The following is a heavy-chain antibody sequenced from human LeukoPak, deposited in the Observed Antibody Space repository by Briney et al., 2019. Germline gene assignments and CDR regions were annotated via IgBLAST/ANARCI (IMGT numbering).Heavy chain of an antibody. CDR2: ISYDGSNK. CDR1: GFTFSSYA. V-gene: IGHV3-30*01. J-gene: IGHJ5*02. CDR3: ARGSGSVVVPAAPPYNWFDP. Sequence: GRSLRLSCAASGFTFSSYAMHWVRQAPGKGLEWVAVISYDGSNKYYADSVKGRFTISRDNSKNTLYLQMNSLRAEDTAVYYCARGSGSVVVPAAPPYNWFDPWGQGTLVTVSS. D-gene: IGHD2-2*01.